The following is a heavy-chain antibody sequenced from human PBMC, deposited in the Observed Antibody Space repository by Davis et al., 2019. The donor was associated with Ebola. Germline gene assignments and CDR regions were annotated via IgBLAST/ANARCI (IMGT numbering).Heavy chain of an antibody. D-gene: IGHD4-17*01. J-gene: IGHJ3*02. CDR2: IYPGDSDT. Sequence: KVSCKGSGYSFTSYWIGWVRQMPGKGLEWLGIIYPGDSDTRYSPSFQGQVTISADKSISTAYLQWSSLKASDTAMYYCASPTARPNDAFDIWGQGTMVTVSS. CDR3: ASPTARPNDAFDI. V-gene: IGHV5-51*01. CDR1: GYSFTSYW.